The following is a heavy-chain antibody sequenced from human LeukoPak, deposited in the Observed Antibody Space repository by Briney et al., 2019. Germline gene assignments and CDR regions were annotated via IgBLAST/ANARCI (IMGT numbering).Heavy chain of an antibody. D-gene: IGHD5-18*01. V-gene: IGHV1-69*06. Sequence: SVKVSCKAFGGTFNSFAISWVRQAPGQGLEWMGGIIPIFGTGNYAQTFQGRVTITADISTRTAYMELSSLGSEDTAVYYCAREAPSETTMVSAFDIWGQGTIVTVSS. CDR1: GGTFNSFA. CDR2: IIPIFGTG. J-gene: IGHJ3*02. CDR3: AREAPSETTMVSAFDI.